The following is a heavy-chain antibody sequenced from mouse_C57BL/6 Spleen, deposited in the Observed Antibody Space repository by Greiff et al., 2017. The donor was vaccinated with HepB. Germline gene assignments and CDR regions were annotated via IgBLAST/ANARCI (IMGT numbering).Heavy chain of an antibody. V-gene: IGHV1-18*01. D-gene: IGHD1-1*01. CDR2: INPNNGGT. CDR3: ARSAVITTVVATRYAMDY. Sequence: EVQLQQSGPELVKPGASVKIPCKASGYTFTDYNMDWVKQSHGKSLEWIGDINPNNGGTIYNQKFKGKATLTVDKSSSTAYMELRSLTSEDTAVYYCARSAVITTVVATRYAMDYWGQGTSVTVSS. J-gene: IGHJ4*01. CDR1: GYTFTDYN.